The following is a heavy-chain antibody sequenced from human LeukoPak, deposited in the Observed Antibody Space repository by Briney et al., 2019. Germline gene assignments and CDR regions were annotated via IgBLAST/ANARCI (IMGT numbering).Heavy chain of an antibody. J-gene: IGHJ4*02. D-gene: IGHD3-10*01. Sequence: GRSLRLSCAASGFTFSSYAMHWVRQAPGKGLEWVAVISYDGSYKSYADSVKGRFTISRDNSKNTLYLQMNSLRAEDTAVYYFATIGPYGSGTYISADYCGQGTLVTVSS. CDR2: ISYDGSYK. CDR3: ATIGPYGSGTYISADY. CDR1: GFTFSSYA. V-gene: IGHV3-30*04.